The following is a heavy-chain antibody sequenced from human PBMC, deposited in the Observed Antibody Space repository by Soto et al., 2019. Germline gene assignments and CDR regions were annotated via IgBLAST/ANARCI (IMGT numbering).Heavy chain of an antibody. CDR3: ERRYLVTTVRGVLDY. CDR1: GYTFTTYG. D-gene: IGHD3-10*01. J-gene: IGHJ4*02. CDR2: IYPGDSDT. V-gene: IGHV5-51*01. Sequence: PGESLKISCKGSGYTFTTYGIVWVRQMPGKGLEWMGNIYPGDSDTRYSPSFQGQVSFSADRSINTAYLQWSSLKASDTAMYYCERRYLVTTVRGVLDYWCPGTLVTVSS.